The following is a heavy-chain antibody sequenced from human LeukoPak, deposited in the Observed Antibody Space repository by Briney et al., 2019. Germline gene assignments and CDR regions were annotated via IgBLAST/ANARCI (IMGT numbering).Heavy chain of an antibody. CDR2: ISSSSSTI. V-gene: IGHV3-48*01. Sequence: PGGSLRLSFAASGFTFSSYSMNWVRQAPGKGLEWVSYISSSSSTIYYADSVKGRFTISRDNAKNSLYLQMNSLRAEDTAVYYCARVIRPSGWYASPVDYYYGMDVWGQGTTVTVSS. J-gene: IGHJ6*02. CDR3: ARVIRPSGWYASPVDYYYGMDV. D-gene: IGHD6-19*01. CDR1: GFTFSSYS.